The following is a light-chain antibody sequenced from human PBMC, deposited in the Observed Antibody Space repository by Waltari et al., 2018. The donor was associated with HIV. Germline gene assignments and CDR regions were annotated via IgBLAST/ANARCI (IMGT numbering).Light chain of an antibody. CDR2: EVT. V-gene: IGLV2-8*01. Sequence: QSALTQPPSASGPPGPSVTIPCTGTPSDIGRYDFASCYQLQPDKVPKLIIYEVTKRPSGVPDRFSGSKSDNTASLTVSGLQTDDEADYYCSSYAANNSFVLFGGGTRLTVL. CDR1: PSDIGRYDF. CDR3: SSYAANNSFVL. J-gene: IGLJ2*01.